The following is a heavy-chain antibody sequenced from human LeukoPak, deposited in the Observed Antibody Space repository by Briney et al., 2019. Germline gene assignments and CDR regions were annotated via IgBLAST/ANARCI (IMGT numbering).Heavy chain of an antibody. CDR2: VHTSGST. D-gene: IGHD4-23*01. CDR1: GGSISSYY. CDR3: ARDDGGNFFDY. J-gene: IGHJ4*02. Sequence: SETLSLTCTVSGGSISSYYWSWIRQPAGKGLEWIGRVHTSGSTNYNPSLKSRVTMSVDTAKNQFSLKVGSVTAADTAVYYCARDDGGNFFDYWGQGTLVTVSS. V-gene: IGHV4-4*07.